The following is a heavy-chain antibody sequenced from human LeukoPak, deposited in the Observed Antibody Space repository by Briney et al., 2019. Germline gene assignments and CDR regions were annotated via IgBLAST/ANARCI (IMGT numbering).Heavy chain of an antibody. J-gene: IGHJ6*02. CDR1: GGTFSSYA. Sequence: GASVKVSCKASGGTFSSYAISWVRQAPGQGLEWMGRIIPILGIATYAQKFQGRVTITADKSTSTAYMELSSLRSEDTAVYYCARDGSTSPGYYYYGMDVWGQGTTVAVSS. V-gene: IGHV1-69*04. CDR2: IIPILGIA. CDR3: ARDGSTSPGYYYYGMDV. D-gene: IGHD2-2*01.